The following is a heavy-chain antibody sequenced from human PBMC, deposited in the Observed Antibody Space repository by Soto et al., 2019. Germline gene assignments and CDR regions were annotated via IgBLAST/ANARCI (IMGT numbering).Heavy chain of an antibody. CDR2: ISSSSSTI. CDR1: GFTFSSYS. J-gene: IGHJ4*02. CDR3: ARAREGSVYGDYGPPYFDY. D-gene: IGHD4-17*01. Sequence: GGSLRLSCAASGFTFSSYSMNWVRQAPGKGLEWVSYISSSSSTIYYADSVKGRFTISRDNAKNSLYLQMNSLRAEDTAVYYCARAREGSVYGDYGPPYFDYWGQGTLVTVSS. V-gene: IGHV3-48*01.